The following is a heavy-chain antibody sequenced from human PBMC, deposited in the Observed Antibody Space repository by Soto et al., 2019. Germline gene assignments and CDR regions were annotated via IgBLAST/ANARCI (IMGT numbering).Heavy chain of an antibody. J-gene: IGHJ4*02. V-gene: IGHV3-21*01. D-gene: IGHD3-10*01. CDR1: GFTFNNYN. CDR3: ARADMLRGVIDY. Sequence: PGGSLRLSCAASGFTFNNYNMKWVRQAPGKGLEWVSSISSASSYISYADSVKGRFTISRDNARNSLYLQMNSLRAEDTAVYYCARADMLRGVIDYWGQGTLVTVSS. CDR2: ISSASSYI.